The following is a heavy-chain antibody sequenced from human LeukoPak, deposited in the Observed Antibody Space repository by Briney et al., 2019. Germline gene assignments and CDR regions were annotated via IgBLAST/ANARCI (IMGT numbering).Heavy chain of an antibody. CDR1: GFTFSTYW. CDR3: ARPYSSGWYGVFNY. CDR2: MKQDGNEE. V-gene: IGHV3-7*05. J-gene: IGHJ4*02. Sequence: GSLRLSCAASGFTFSTYWMSWVRQAPGKGLEWVANMKQDGNEEYYVDSVKGRFTISRDNAKNSLYLQMNSLRAEDTAVYYCARPYSSGWYGVFNYWGQGTLVTVSS. D-gene: IGHD6-19*01.